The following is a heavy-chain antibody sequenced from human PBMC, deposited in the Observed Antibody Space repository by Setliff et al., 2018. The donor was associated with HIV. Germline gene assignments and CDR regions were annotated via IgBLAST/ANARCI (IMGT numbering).Heavy chain of an antibody. V-gene: IGHV1-3*04. Sequence: ASVKVSCKVSGYTFTTYSMHWVRQAPGQRLEWMGWLHTGDGRTSYSVKLQGRVTFTRDTSASTAYMELSSLGSDDTAMYYCATDPGYSSTWYSESFQHWGQGTVVTVSS. CDR3: ATDPGYSSTWYSESFQH. CDR2: LHTGDGRT. J-gene: IGHJ1*01. CDR1: GYTFTTYS. D-gene: IGHD6-13*01.